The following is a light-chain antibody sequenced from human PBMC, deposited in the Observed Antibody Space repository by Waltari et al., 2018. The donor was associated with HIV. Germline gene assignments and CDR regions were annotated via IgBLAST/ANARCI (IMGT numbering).Light chain of an antibody. V-gene: IGKV1-9*01. CDR2: AAS. Sequence: DIQLTQSPSFLSASVGDRVTIPCRPRQGISSYLAWYQQKPGKAPKLLIYAASTLQSGVPSRFSGSGSGTEFTLTISSLQPEDFATYYCQQLNRYPLTFGPGTKVDIK. CDR3: QQLNRYPLT. J-gene: IGKJ3*01. CDR1: QGISSY.